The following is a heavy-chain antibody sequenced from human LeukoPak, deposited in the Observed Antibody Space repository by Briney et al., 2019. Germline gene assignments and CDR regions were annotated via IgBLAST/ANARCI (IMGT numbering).Heavy chain of an antibody. Sequence: SETLSLTCTVSGGSVSSGSYYWSWIRQPPGKGLGWIGYIYYSGSTNYNPSLKSRVTISVDTSKNQFSLKLSSVTAADTAVYYCARGTYDSSGYYSNFDYWGQGTLVTVSS. D-gene: IGHD3-22*01. CDR2: IYYSGST. CDR3: ARGTYDSSGYYSNFDY. CDR1: GGSVSSGSYY. J-gene: IGHJ4*02. V-gene: IGHV4-61*01.